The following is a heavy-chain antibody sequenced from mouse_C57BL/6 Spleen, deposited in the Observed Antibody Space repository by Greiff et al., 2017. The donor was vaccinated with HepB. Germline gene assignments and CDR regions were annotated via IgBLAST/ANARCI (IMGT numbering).Heavy chain of an antibody. D-gene: IGHD2-4*01. V-gene: IGHV5-17*01. CDR1: GFTFSDYG. J-gene: IGHJ4*01. Sequence: EVRLVESGGGLVKPGGSLKLSCAASGFTFSDYGMHWVRQAPEKGLEWVAYISSGSSTIYYADTVKGRFTISRDNAKNTLFLQMTSLRSEDTAMYYCARNDYDVGYYAMDYWGQGTSVTVSS. CDR3: ARNDYDVGYYAMDY. CDR2: ISSGSSTI.